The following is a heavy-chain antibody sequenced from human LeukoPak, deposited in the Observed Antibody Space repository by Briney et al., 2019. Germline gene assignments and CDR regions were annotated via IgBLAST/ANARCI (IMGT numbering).Heavy chain of an antibody. Sequence: PGGSLRLSCAASGFTFSNYLLHWVRQAPGKGLEWVTFISYDGSKTYHADSVKGRFTISRDNTKNTLYLQVNSLGAEDTAVYYCSRGVARNQLDPFWFDYWGQDTLVTVSS. CDR3: SRGVARNQLDPFWFDY. CDR2: ISYDGSKT. J-gene: IGHJ4*02. V-gene: IGHV3-30*01. CDR1: GFTFSNYL. D-gene: IGHD1-1*01.